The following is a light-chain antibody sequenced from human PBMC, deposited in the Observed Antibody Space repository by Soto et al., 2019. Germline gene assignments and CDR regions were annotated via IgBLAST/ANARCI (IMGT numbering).Light chain of an antibody. CDR1: SSDVGSYTS. CDR2: DVN. J-gene: IGLJ1*01. CDR3: SSFTSSTSYV. Sequence: QSALTQPASVSGSPGQSIAISCTGTSSDVGSYTSVSWYQQYPGKAPKLMIHDVNNRTSGISDRFSGSKSGNTASLTISGLQAEDEADYYCSSFTSSTSYVFGTGTKVTVL. V-gene: IGLV2-14*03.